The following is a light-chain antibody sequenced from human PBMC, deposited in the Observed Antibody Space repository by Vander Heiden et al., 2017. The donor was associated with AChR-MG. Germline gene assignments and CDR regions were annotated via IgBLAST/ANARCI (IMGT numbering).Light chain of an antibody. J-gene: IGLJ1*01. CDR3: SSFTTNNTHV. Sequence: QSALTQPASVPGSPGQSITISCTGTSSDIGAYNYVSWYQQHPGKAPKLMIYDVSDRPSGVSNRFSGSKSGSTASLTISGLQAEDEADYFCSSFTTNNTHVFGSGTKVTVL. V-gene: IGLV2-14*01. CDR2: DVS. CDR1: SSDIGAYNY.